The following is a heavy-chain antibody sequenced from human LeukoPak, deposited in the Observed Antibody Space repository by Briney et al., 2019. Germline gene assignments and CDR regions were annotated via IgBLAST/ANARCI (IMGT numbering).Heavy chain of an antibody. D-gene: IGHD3-9*01. CDR3: ARTYYDILTGYPDDAFDI. Sequence: PSETLSLTCTVSGASISTNSYYWGWIRQPPGKGLEWIGSIYYSGSTYYNPSLKSRVTISVDTSKNQFSLKLSSVTAADTAVYYCARTYYDILTGYPDDAFDIWGQGTMVTVSS. CDR2: IYYSGST. V-gene: IGHV4-39*07. CDR1: GASISTNSYY. J-gene: IGHJ3*02.